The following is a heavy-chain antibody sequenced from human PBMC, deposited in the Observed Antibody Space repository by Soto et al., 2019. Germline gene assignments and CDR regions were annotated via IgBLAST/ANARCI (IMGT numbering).Heavy chain of an antibody. D-gene: IGHD4-4*01. CDR1: GYTFTSYD. Sequence: ASVKVSCKASGYTFTSYDINWVRQATGQGLEWMGWMNPNSGNTGYAQKFQGRVTMTRNTSISTAYMELSSLRSEDTAVYYCERGRREYSNYEYMDVWGKGTTVTVSS. CDR3: ERGRREYSNYEYMDV. J-gene: IGHJ6*03. V-gene: IGHV1-8*01. CDR2: MNPNSGNT.